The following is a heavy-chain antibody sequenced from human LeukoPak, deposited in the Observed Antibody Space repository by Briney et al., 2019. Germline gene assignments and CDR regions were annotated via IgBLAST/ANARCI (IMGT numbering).Heavy chain of an antibody. Sequence: GGSLRLSCAASGFTVSSNYMSWVRQAPGKGLEWVSVIYSGGSTYYADSVKGRFTISRDNSKNTLYLQMNSLRAEDTAVYYCARVMVTAIIDAFDIWGQGTMVTVSS. CDR3: ARVMVTAIIDAFDI. V-gene: IGHV3-53*01. D-gene: IGHD2-21*02. J-gene: IGHJ3*02. CDR1: GFTVSSNY. CDR2: IYSGGST.